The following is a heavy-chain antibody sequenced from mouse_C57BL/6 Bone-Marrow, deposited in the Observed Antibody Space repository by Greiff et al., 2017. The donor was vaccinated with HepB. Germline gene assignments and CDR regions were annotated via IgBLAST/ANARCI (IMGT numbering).Heavy chain of an antibody. V-gene: IGHV2-2*01. CDR1: GFSLTSYG. Sequence: VQLQESGPGLVQPSQSLSITCTVSGFSLTSYGVHWVRQSPGKGLEWLGVIWSGGSTDYNAAFISRLSISKDNSKSQVFFKMNSLQADDTAIYYCARYDYDEERYAMDYWGQGTSVTVSS. CDR3: ARYDYDEERYAMDY. J-gene: IGHJ4*01. CDR2: IWSGGST. D-gene: IGHD2-4*01.